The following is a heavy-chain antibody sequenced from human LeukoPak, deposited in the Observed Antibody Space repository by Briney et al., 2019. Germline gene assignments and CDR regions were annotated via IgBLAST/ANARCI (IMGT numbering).Heavy chain of an antibody. D-gene: IGHD2-2*01. CDR2: ISAYTGNT. CDR1: GYTFTSYG. J-gene: IGHJ4*02. Sequence: GASVKVSCKASGYTFTSYGISWVRQAPGQGLEWMGWISAYTGNTNYAQKLQGRVTMTTDTSTSTAYMELRSLRSDDTAVYYCARGTTLSLGYCSSTSCYDFDYWGQGTLVTVSS. CDR3: ARGTTLSLGYCSSTSCYDFDY. V-gene: IGHV1-18*01.